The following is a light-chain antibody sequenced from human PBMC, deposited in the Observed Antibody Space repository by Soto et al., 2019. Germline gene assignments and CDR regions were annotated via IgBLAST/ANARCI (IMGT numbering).Light chain of an antibody. CDR3: QQYGSSPGT. CDR1: QFVTSNY. V-gene: IGKV3-20*01. Sequence: EIVLTQSPGTLSLSPGERATLSCRASQFVTSNYLAWYQQKPGQAPRLLIFGASIRDTGLPDRFSGGGSGTDLTLTISRLEPEDSAVYYCQQYGSSPGTFGQGTKVDIK. J-gene: IGKJ1*01. CDR2: GAS.